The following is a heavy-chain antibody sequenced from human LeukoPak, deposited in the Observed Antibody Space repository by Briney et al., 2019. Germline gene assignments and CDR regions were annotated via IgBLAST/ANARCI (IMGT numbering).Heavy chain of an antibody. V-gene: IGHV4-59*01. CDR2: IYYSGST. CDR1: GVSISSYY. CDR3: ARVDSSSWLYYFDY. D-gene: IGHD6-13*01. Sequence: SETLSLTCTVSGVSISSYYWSWIRQPPGKGLEWIGYIYYSGSTNYNPSLKSRVTISVDTSKNQFSLKLSSVTAADTAVYYCARVDSSSWLYYFDYWGQGTLVTVSS. J-gene: IGHJ4*02.